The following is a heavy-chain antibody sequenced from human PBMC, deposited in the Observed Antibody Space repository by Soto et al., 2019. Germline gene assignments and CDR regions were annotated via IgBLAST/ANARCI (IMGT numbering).Heavy chain of an antibody. CDR3: ARHPPYSSSWRSWYFDY. V-gene: IGHV4-59*08. J-gene: IGHJ4*02. CDR1: GGSISSYY. D-gene: IGHD6-13*01. CDR2: IYYSGST. Sequence: SETLSLTCTVSGGSISSYYWSWIRQPPGKGLEWIGYIYYSGSTNYNPSLKSRVTISVDTSKNQFSLKLSSVTAADTAVYYCARHPPYSSSWRSWYFDYWGQGTLVTVSS.